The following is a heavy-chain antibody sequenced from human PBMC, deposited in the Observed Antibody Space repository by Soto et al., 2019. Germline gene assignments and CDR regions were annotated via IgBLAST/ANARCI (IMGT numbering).Heavy chain of an antibody. D-gene: IGHD6-19*01. CDR2: ISAYNGNT. J-gene: IGHJ1*01. V-gene: IGHV1-18*01. CDR1: GYTFTSYG. CDR3: ERDSVVAGFKLPIPH. Sequence: PSVKVSCKASGYTFTSYGISWVRQAPGQGLEWMGWISAYNGNTNYAQKLQGRVTMTTDTSTSTAYMELRSLRSDDTAVYYCERDSVVAGFKLPIPHWGQGTLVTVSS.